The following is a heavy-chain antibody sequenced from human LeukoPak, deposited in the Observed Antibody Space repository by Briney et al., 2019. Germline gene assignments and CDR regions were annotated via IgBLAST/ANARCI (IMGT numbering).Heavy chain of an antibody. CDR3: ARIRDGYNDAYDI. CDR1: GYTFTNYY. J-gene: IGHJ3*02. D-gene: IGHD5-24*01. V-gene: IGHV1-46*01. CDR2: INPGGANT. Sequence: EASVKVSCKASGYTFTNYYIHWVRQAPGQGLEWMGLINPGGANTNYAQNLQGRVTMTRDTSTSTVYMELSSLRSEDTAIYYCARIRDGYNDAYDIWGQGTVVTVPS.